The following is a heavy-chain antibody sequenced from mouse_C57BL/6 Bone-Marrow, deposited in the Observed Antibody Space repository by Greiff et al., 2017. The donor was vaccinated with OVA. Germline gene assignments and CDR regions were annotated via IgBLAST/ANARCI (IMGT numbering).Heavy chain of an antibody. D-gene: IGHD4-1*01. CDR1: GFNIKDDY. CDR2: IDPENGDT. Sequence: VQLKKSGAELVRPGASVKLSCTASGFNIKDDYMHWVKQRPEQGLEWIGWIDPENGDTEYASKFQGKATITADTSSNTAYLQLSSLTSEDTAVYYCTGTGTDYYAMDYWGQGTSVTVSS. CDR3: TGTGTDYYAMDY. J-gene: IGHJ4*01. V-gene: IGHV14-4*01.